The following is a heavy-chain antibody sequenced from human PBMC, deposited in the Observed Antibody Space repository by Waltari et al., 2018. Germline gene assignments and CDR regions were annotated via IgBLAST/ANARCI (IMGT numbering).Heavy chain of an antibody. CDR3: ARGSRIAVASD. J-gene: IGHJ1*01. V-gene: IGHV4-39*07. Sequence: QLQLQESGPGLVKPSETLSLTCTVSGGSISSSSYYWGWIRQPPGKGLEWIGSIYYSGSTYYNPSLKSRVTISVDTSKNQFSLKLSSVTAADTAVYYCARGSRIAVASDWGQGTLVTVSS. D-gene: IGHD6-19*01. CDR1: GGSISSSSYY. CDR2: IYYSGST.